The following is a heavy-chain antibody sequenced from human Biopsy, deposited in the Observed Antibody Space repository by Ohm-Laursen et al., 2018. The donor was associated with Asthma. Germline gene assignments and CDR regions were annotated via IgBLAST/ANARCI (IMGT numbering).Heavy chain of an antibody. J-gene: IGHJ5*02. CDR3: ARGQKSPGDRWFDP. CDR2: INPNSGGT. V-gene: IGHV1-2*02. Sequence: ASVKVSCKTSGYTFIGYHIHWVRQAPGQGLEWMGWINPNSGGTNYAQKFQGRVTMASDTSISTAYMELSRLRSDDTALYYCARGQKSPGDRWFDPWGQGTLVTVSS. D-gene: IGHD7-27*01. CDR1: GYTFIGYH.